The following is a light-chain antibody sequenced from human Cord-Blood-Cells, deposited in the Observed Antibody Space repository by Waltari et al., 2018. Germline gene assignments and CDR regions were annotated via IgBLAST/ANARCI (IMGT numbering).Light chain of an antibody. Sequence: DIQMTQSPSTLSASVGDRVTITCRASQSISSWLAWYQQKPWKAPKLLIYDASSLESGVPSRFSGSGSVTEFTLTISSLQPDDFATYYCQQYNSYGTFGQGTKVEIK. CDR1: QSISSW. CDR3: QQYNSYGT. V-gene: IGKV1-5*01. CDR2: DAS. J-gene: IGKJ1*01.